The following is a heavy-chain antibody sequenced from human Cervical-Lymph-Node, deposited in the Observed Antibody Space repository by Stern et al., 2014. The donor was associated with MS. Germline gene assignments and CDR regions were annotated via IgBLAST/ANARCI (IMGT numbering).Heavy chain of an antibody. CDR1: GFSLTTVGLF. CDR3: ARVDPTGYFDV. D-gene: IGHD3-9*01. Sequence: HVTLRESGPALVKPTQTLTMTCTFSGFSLTTVGLFVGWIRQPPGKTLEWLAVIDRDDDTLYSTSLKTRLTISKDTSKNQVVLTMTDMDPVDTAMYYCARVDPTGYFDVWGLGILVTVSS. J-gene: IGHJ4*02. CDR2: IDRDDDT. V-gene: IGHV2-70*01.